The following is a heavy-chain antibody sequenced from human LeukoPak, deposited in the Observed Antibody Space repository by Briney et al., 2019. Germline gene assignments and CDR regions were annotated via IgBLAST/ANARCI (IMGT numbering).Heavy chain of an antibody. Sequence: GASVKVSCKASGYTFTGYYIHWVRQAPGQGLEWMGWISAYNGNTNYAQKLQGRVTMTTDTSTSTAYMELRSLRSDDTAVYYCARDSKDPDWDLDAFDIWGQGTMVTVSS. J-gene: IGHJ3*02. V-gene: IGHV1-18*04. CDR1: GYTFTGYY. CDR2: ISAYNGNT. CDR3: ARDSKDPDWDLDAFDI. D-gene: IGHD3-9*01.